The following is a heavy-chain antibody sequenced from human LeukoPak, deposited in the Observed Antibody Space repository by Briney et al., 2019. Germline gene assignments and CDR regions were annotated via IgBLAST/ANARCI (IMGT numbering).Heavy chain of an antibody. CDR2: ISGSGGST. J-gene: IGHJ3*02. CDR1: GFTFSSYA. V-gene: IGHV3-23*01. D-gene: IGHD4-17*01. CDR3: AKEHGDHGAFDI. Sequence: GGSLRLSCAASGFTFSSYAMSWVRQAPGKGREWVSAISGSGGSTYYADSVKGRFTISRDNSKNTLYLQMNSLSAEDTAVYYCAKEHGDHGAFDIWGQGTMVTVS.